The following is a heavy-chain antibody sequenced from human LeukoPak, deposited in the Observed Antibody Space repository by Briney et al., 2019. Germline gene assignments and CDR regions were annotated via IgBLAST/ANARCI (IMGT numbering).Heavy chain of an antibody. CDR3: AKDDEGYY. J-gene: IGHJ4*02. D-gene: IGHD3-3*01. V-gene: IGHV3-7*04. CDR1: GFTFSKSW. CDR2: IKEDGSAK. Sequence: GGSLRLSRAASGFTFSKSWMSWPRQTPEKGLEWVANIKEDGSAKYYVDSVKGRFTISRDNAKNSLYLQMNSLRAEDTAVYYCAKDDEGYYWGQGILVTVSS.